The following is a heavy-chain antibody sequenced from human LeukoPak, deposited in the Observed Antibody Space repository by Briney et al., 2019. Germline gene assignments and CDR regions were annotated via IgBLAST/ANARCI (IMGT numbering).Heavy chain of an antibody. CDR2: ISAYNGNT. V-gene: IGHV1-18*01. D-gene: IGHD2-2*02. J-gene: IGHJ6*02. CDR1: GYTFTSYG. CDR3: ARAAGVPAAIGYYYYYGMDV. Sequence: ASVKVSCKASGYTFTSYGISWVRQAPGQGLEWMGWISAYNGNTNYAQKLQGRVTMTTDTSTSTAYMELRSLRSDDTAVYYCARAAGVPAAIGYYYYYGMDVWGQGTTVIVSS.